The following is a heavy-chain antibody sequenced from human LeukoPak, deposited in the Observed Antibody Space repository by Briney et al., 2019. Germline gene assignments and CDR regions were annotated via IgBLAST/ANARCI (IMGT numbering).Heavy chain of an antibody. CDR1: GGSFSGYY. CDR3: ARGKGAYDFWSGYYKRRYYFDY. J-gene: IGHJ4*02. V-gene: IGHV4-34*01. Sequence: SETLSLTCAVYGGSFSGYYWSWIRQPPGKGLEWIGEINHSGSTNYNPSLKSRVTISVDTSKNQFSLKLSSVTAADTAVYYCARGKGAYDFWSGYYKRRYYFDYWGQGTLVTVSS. D-gene: IGHD3-3*01. CDR2: INHSGST.